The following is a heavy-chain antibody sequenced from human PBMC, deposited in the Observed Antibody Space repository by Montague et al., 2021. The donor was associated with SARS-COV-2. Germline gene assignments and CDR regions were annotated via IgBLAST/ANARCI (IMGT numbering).Heavy chain of an antibody. Sequence: ETLSLTCTVSGASVASGNFYWSWIRQPPGKGLEWIGYMYYTGHTNYNPSLESRVTMPVDPSKNQFSLTLTSVTAADTAVYYCARSRANVPSRPGYDYWGQGALVTVSS. V-gene: IGHV4-61*01. CDR1: GASVASGNFY. CDR2: MYYTGHT. J-gene: IGHJ4*02. CDR3: ARSRANVPSRPGYDY. D-gene: IGHD6-6*01.